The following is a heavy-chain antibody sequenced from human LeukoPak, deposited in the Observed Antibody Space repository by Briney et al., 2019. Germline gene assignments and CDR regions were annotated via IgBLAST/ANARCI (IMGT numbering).Heavy chain of an antibody. D-gene: IGHD1-26*01. CDR1: GGSFSSSY. V-gene: IGHV4-59*01. CDR3: ARGLVGLTPHAGVFQI. Sequence: SETPSLTCIVSGGSFSSSYWSWIRQPPGKGLEWIAYIYSNGNTNSNPSLKSRVTIAVDTSQSQFSLKLSSVTAADTAVYYCARGLVGLTPHAGVFQIWGQGTKVTVSS. J-gene: IGHJ3*02. CDR2: IYSNGNT.